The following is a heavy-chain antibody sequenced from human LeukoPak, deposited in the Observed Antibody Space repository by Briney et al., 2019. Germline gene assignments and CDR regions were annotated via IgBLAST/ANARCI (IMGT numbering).Heavy chain of an antibody. CDR2: IRYDGSNK. J-gene: IGHJ4*02. CDR1: GFTFNSYG. Sequence: AGGSLRLSCAASGFTFNSYGMHWVRQAPGKGLEWVAFIRYDGSNKFYADSVKGRFTISRDNSKNTLYLQMNTLRAEDTAVYYCARERKYDSNFDYWGQGTLVTVSS. D-gene: IGHD1-1*01. V-gene: IGHV3-30*02. CDR3: ARERKYDSNFDY.